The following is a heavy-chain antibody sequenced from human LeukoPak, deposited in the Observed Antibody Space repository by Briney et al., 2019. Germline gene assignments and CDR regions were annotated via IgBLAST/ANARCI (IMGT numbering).Heavy chain of an antibody. J-gene: IGHJ4*02. CDR1: GFTFSSYA. D-gene: IGHD3-3*01. CDR2: ISGSGGST. Sequence: GGSLRLSCAASGFTFSSYAMSWVRQAPGKGLEWVSAISGSGGSTYYADSVKGRFTISRDNSKNTLYLQMNSLRAEDTAVYYCAQGHDFWSGYYTPVDYWGQGTLVTVSS. CDR3: AQGHDFWSGYYTPVDY. V-gene: IGHV3-23*01.